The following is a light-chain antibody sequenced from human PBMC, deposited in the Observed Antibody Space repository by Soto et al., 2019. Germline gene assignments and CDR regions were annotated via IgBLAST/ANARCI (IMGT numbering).Light chain of an antibody. Sequence: QSALTQPASVSGSPGQSITIPCTGSSSDIGGYDYVSWYQQHPGKAPKLIIYDVTNRPSGVSNRFSGSKSGNTASLTISGLQAEDESDYYCSSYTTISTLVIFGGGTKLTVL. CDR2: DVT. CDR1: SSDIGGYDY. CDR3: SSYTTISTLVI. J-gene: IGLJ2*01. V-gene: IGLV2-14*01.